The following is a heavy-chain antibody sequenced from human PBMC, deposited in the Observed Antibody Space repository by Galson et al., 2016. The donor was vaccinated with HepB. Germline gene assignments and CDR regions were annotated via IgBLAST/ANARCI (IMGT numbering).Heavy chain of an antibody. CDR2: IYQSGNT. V-gene: IGHV4-4*02. Sequence: ETLSLTCVVSGGSINNGHWWSWVRQPPGKGLEWIGEIYQSGNTNYNPSLKSRVTISLDNSKHEFSLNLNSVTAADTAGYYWARTEFGIVPTTTSNVGYWGQGTLVTVSS. CDR1: GGSINNGHW. J-gene: IGHJ4*02. CDR3: ARTEFGIVPTTTSNVGY. D-gene: IGHD4/OR15-4a*01.